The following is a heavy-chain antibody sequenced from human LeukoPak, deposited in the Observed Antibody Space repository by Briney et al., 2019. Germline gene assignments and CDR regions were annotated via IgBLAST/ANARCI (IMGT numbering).Heavy chain of an antibody. D-gene: IGHD1-26*01. CDR1: GFTFDDYG. J-gene: IGHJ4*02. Sequence: GGSLRLSCAASGFTFDDYGMSWVRQAPGKGVEWVSGINWNGGSTGYADSVKGRFTISRDNAKNSLYLQMNSLRAEDTAVYYCARTGGSYPYYFEYWGQGTLVTVSS. CDR3: ARTGGSYPYYFEY. V-gene: IGHV3-20*04. CDR2: INWNGGST.